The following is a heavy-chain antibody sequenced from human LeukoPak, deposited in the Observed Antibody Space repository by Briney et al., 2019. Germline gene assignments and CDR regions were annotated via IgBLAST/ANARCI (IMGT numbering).Heavy chain of an antibody. CDR1: GYTFTSYG. J-gene: IGHJ4*02. CDR2: NSAYNGNT. Sequence: ASVKVSCKASGYTFTSYGISWVRQAPGQGLEWMGWNSAYNGNTNYAQKLQGRVTMTTDTSTSTAYMELRSLRSDDTAVYYCARVGDTMIAQGVDYWGQGTLVTVSS. D-gene: IGHD3-22*01. V-gene: IGHV1-18*01. CDR3: ARVGDTMIAQGVDY.